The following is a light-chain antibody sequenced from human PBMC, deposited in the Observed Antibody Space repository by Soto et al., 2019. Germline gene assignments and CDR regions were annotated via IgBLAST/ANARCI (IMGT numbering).Light chain of an antibody. CDR3: SSYAGSNNYV. CDR2: EVS. V-gene: IGLV2-8*01. J-gene: IGLJ1*01. Sequence: QSVLTQPPSASGSPGQSVTISCTGTSSDVGDYNSVSWYQQHPGKAPKLIIYEVSKRPSGVPDRFSGSKSANTASLTVSGLQAEDEAVYYCSSYAGSNNYVFGTGTKVTVL. CDR1: SSDVGDYNS.